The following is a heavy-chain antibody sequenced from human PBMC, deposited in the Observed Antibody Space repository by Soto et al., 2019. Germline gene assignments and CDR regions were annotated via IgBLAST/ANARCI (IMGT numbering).Heavy chain of an antibody. Sequence: SVKVSCKASGGTFSSYAISWVRQAPGQGLEWMGGIIPIFGTANYAQKFQGRVTITADESTSTAYMELSSLRSEDTAVYYCARNYDFWSGYLDWGQGTLVTVSS. CDR3: ARNYDFWSGYLD. D-gene: IGHD3-3*01. CDR2: IIPIFGTA. J-gene: IGHJ4*02. V-gene: IGHV1-69*13. CDR1: GGTFSSYA.